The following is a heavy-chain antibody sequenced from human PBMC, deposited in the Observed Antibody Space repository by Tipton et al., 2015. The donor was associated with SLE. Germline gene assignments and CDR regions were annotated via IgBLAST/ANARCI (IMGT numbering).Heavy chain of an antibody. Sequence: TLSLTCAVSGASITSGAFSWSWIRQPPGKGLQWIGFIDHFGDTYYNPSLEGRVTISGDMSKNQFSLQLDSVTAADTAVYYCARVIGFGSGNSAYFYGMDVWGQGTTVTVSS. J-gene: IGHJ6*02. CDR3: ARVIGFGSGNSAYFYGMDV. V-gene: IGHV4-30-2*01. D-gene: IGHD1-7*01. CDR1: GASITSGAFS. CDR2: IDHFGDT.